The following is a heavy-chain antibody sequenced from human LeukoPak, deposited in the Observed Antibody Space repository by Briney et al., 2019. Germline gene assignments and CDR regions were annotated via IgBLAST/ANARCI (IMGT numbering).Heavy chain of an antibody. D-gene: IGHD3-10*01. Sequence: ASVKVSCKVSGYTLTELSMHWVRQAPGKGLEWMGGFDPEDGETIYARKFQGRVTMTEDTSTDTAYMELSSLRSEDTAVYYCATEFREEGYYGSGSSNWFDPWGQGTLVTVSS. CDR2: FDPEDGET. CDR3: ATEFREEGYYGSGSSNWFDP. CDR1: GYTLTELS. J-gene: IGHJ5*02. V-gene: IGHV1-24*01.